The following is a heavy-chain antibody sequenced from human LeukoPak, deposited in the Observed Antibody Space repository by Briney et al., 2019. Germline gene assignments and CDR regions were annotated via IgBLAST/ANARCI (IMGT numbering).Heavy chain of an antibody. J-gene: IGHJ4*02. CDR2: MHPNSGDT. Sequence: ASMKVSCKTSGYTFTSYDINWVRQAAGQGFEWMGWMHPNSGDTGYAHNLQGRITITRDSSTATVFMELSSLRSEDTAMYYCARGRLNGNVDFWGQGTLVTVSS. CDR1: GYTFTSYD. V-gene: IGHV1-8*01. CDR3: ARGRLNGNVDF. D-gene: IGHD1-20*01.